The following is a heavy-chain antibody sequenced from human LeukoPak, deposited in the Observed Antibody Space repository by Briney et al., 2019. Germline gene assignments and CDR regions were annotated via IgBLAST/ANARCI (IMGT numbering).Heavy chain of an antibody. Sequence: GGSLRLSCAASGFTFSSYAMTWVRQAPGKGLEWISTISGSGANAYYADSVKGRFTISRDNSKNTLSLQMNSLRVEDTALYYCAKSGGNYLLYYFDFWGQGTLVTVSS. V-gene: IGHV3-23*01. D-gene: IGHD1-7*01. CDR2: ISGSGANA. CDR3: AKSGGNYLLYYFDF. CDR1: GFTFSSYA. J-gene: IGHJ4*02.